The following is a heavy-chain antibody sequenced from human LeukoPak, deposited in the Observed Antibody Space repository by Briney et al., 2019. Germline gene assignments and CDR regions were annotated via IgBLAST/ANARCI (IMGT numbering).Heavy chain of an antibody. Sequence: PSETLSLTCTVSGGSLSSYYWSWIRQPPGKELEWIGYIYYSGTTNYNPSLKSRVTISVDTSKNQFSLKLSSVTAADTAVYYCAREDYCSGGSCYSGYFQHWGQGTLVTVSS. D-gene: IGHD2-15*01. CDR1: GGSLSSYY. CDR2: IYYSGTT. CDR3: AREDYCSGGSCYSGYFQH. J-gene: IGHJ1*01. V-gene: IGHV4-59*01.